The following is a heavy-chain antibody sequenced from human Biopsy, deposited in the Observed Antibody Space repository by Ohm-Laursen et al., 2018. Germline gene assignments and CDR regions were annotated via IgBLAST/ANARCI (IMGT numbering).Heavy chain of an antibody. J-gene: IGHJ4*03. V-gene: IGHV3-9*01. CDR3: AKGAGSSRSQGFDY. CDR2: ISWHSGSK. Sequence: SLRLSCAAPGFTFDDYAMYWVRQAPGKGLEWVSGISWHSGSKGYADSVKGRFTISRDSAKNSLYLQMNSLRTEDTALYYCAKGAGSSRSQGFDYWGLGTTVTVSS. CDR1: GFTFDDYA. D-gene: IGHD6-13*01.